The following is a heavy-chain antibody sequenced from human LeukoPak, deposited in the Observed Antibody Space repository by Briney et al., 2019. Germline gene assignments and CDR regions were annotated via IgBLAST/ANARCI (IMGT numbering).Heavy chain of an antibody. J-gene: IGHJ3*02. D-gene: IGHD3-10*01. V-gene: IGHV3-21*01. Sequence: GGSLRLSFAASGFSFSIYNMNWVRQAPGKGLEWVSSIISSTTYIYYSDSLRGRFTISRDNARNSLFLQMNSLRAEDTAVYYCARVRASGALGNHAFDIWGQGTLVTVSA. CDR1: GFSFSIYN. CDR2: IISSTTYI. CDR3: ARVRASGALGNHAFDI.